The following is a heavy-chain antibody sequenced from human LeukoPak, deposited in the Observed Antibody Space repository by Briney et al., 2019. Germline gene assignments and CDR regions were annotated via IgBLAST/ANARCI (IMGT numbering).Heavy chain of an antibody. D-gene: IGHD1-1*01. CDR3: ARVAKERVGGVYYFDY. V-gene: IGHV3-48*02. J-gene: IGHJ4*02. Sequence: GGSLRLSCAASGFTFSTYSMNWVRQAPGKGLEWVSYISSSSSTIYYADSVKGRFTISRDNAKNSLYLQMNSLRDEDTAVYYCARVAKERVGGVYYFDYWGQGTLVTVSS. CDR1: GFTFSTYS. CDR2: ISSSSSTI.